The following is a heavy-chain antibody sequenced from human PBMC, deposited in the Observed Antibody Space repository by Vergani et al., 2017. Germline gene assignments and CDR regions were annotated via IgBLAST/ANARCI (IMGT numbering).Heavy chain of an antibody. D-gene: IGHD3-10*01. J-gene: IGHJ5*02. CDR3: ARFKPYYGSGSYYRINWFDP. Sequence: QVQLQESGPGLVKPSQTLSLTCTVSGGSISSGGYYWSWIRQHPGKGLEWIGYIDYSGSTDYNPSLKSRVTISGDTSKNQFSLKLSSVTAADTAVYYCARFKPYYGSGSYYRINWFDPWGQGTLVTVSS. CDR1: GGSISSGGYY. V-gene: IGHV4-31*03. CDR2: IDYSGST.